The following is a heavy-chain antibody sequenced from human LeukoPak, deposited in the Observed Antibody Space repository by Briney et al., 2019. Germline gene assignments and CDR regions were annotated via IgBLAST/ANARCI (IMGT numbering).Heavy chain of an antibody. Sequence: SGGSLRLSCAASGFTFSSYSMNWVRQAPGRGLEWVSSISASSTYKYYADSVKGRFTISRDNAKNSLYLQMNSLRGDDTAVYYCARETYYYENHGLPSPVSRTNWGQGTLVTVSS. CDR3: ARETYYYENHGLPSPVSRTN. J-gene: IGHJ4*02. V-gene: IGHV3-21*01. D-gene: IGHD3-22*01. CDR2: ISASSTYK. CDR1: GFTFSSYS.